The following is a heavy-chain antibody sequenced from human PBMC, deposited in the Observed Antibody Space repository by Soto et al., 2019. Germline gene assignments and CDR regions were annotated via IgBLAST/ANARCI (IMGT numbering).Heavy chain of an antibody. CDR2: ISAYNGNT. J-gene: IGHJ2*01. Sequence: QVQLVQSGAEVKKPGASVKVSCKASGYTFTSYGISWVRQAPGQGLEWMGWISAYNGNTNYAQKLQGRVTMTTDTXTXTAYMELSSLRSDDTAVYYCARDRKSTVTTVWYFDLWGRGTLVTVSS. V-gene: IGHV1-18*01. D-gene: IGHD4-17*01. CDR3: ARDRKSTVTTVWYFDL. CDR1: GYTFTSYG.